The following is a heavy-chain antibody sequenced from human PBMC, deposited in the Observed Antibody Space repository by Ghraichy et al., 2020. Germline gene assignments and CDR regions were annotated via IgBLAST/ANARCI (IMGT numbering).Heavy chain of an antibody. D-gene: IGHD5-18*01. V-gene: IGHV3-53*01. CDR3: AKDVGRTAMVLGMDV. J-gene: IGHJ6*02. Sequence: GESLNISCAASGFTVSGNYMSWVRQAPGKGLDWVSVIYSGGDTFYADSVKGRFTISRDNSKNTLYLQMNSLRAEDTAVYYCAKDVGRTAMVLGMDVWGQGTTVTVS. CDR2: IYSGGDT. CDR1: GFTVSGNY.